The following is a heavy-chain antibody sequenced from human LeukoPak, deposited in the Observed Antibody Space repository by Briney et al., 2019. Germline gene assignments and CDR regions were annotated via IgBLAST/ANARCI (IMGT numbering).Heavy chain of an antibody. CDR2: IYSGGST. Sequence: GGSLRLSCAASGFTVSSNYMSWVRQAPGKALEWVSVIYSGGSTYYADSVKGRFTISRDNSKNTLYLQMNSLRAEDTAVYYCARDDSGQDAFDIWGQGTMVTVSS. CDR1: GFTVSSNY. D-gene: IGHD2-21*02. J-gene: IGHJ3*02. CDR3: ARDDSGQDAFDI. V-gene: IGHV3-66*01.